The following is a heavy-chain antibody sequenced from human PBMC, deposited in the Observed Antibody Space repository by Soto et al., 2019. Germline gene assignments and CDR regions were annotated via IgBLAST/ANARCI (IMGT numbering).Heavy chain of an antibody. V-gene: IGHV1-69*02. CDR2: IIPILGIA. CDR3: AKGFDY. CDR1: GGTFNSYT. J-gene: IGHJ4*02. Sequence: QVQLVQSGAEVKKPGSSVKVSCKASGGTFNSYTISWVRQAPGQGIEWMGRIIPILGIANYAQKFQGRVTSTADKTTITAYMERSNLRAEDTADYYCAKGFDYWGQGTLVTVSS.